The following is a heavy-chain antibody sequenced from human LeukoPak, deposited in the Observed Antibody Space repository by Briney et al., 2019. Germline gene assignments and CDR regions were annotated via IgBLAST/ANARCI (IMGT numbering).Heavy chain of an antibody. CDR1: GFTFSSYA. Sequence: GGSLRLSCAASGFTFSSYAMSWVRHAPGKGLEWVSALSGSGGSTYYADSVKGRFTISRDNSKNTLYLQMNSLRAEDTAVYYCAKDMEQWLVPNRSPYDCWGQAPLVTVSS. CDR2: LSGSGGST. J-gene: IGHJ1*01. D-gene: IGHD6-19*01. CDR3: AKDMEQWLVPNRSPYDC. V-gene: IGHV3-23*01.